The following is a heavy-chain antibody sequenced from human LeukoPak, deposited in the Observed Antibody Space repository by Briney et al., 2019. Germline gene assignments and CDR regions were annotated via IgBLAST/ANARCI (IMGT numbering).Heavy chain of an antibody. CDR1: GFTFSSYG. CDR2: ISYDGSNK. J-gene: IGHJ4*02. CDR3: AKATGEYYDT. Sequence: PGGSLRLSCAASGFTFSSYGMHWVRQAPGKGLEWVAVISYDGSNKYYADSVKGRFTISRDNSKNTLYLQMNSLRAEDTAVYYCAKATGEYYDTWGQGTLVNVYS. V-gene: IGHV3-30*18. D-gene: IGHD3-22*01.